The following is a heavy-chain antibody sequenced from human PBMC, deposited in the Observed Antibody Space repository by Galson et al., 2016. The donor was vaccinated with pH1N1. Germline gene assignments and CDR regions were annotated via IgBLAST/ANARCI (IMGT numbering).Heavy chain of an antibody. CDR1: GFTFINYA. Sequence: LRLSCAASGFTFINYAMSWVRQAPGKGLEWVSTISGTGDPTYYVDSVKGRFTTSRDNSNNTVYLRMNSLRVEDTAVYYCAKDLGRYSEIDYWGQGTLVTVSS. J-gene: IGHJ4*02. D-gene: IGHD1-26*01. CDR3: AKDLGRYSEIDY. V-gene: IGHV3-23*01. CDR2: ISGTGDPT.